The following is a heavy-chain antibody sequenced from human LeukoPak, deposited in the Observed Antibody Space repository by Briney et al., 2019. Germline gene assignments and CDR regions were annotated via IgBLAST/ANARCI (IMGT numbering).Heavy chain of an antibody. J-gene: IGHJ4*02. CDR2: MNPNSGNT. Sequence: ASVKVSCKASGYTFTSYDINWVRQATGQGLEWMGWMNPNSGNTGYAQKFQGRVTMTRNTSISTAYMELSSLRFEDTAVYYCAREGSGWNEEQNWGQGTLVTVSS. D-gene: IGHD6-19*01. CDR3: AREGSGWNEEQN. V-gene: IGHV1-8*01. CDR1: GYTFTSYD.